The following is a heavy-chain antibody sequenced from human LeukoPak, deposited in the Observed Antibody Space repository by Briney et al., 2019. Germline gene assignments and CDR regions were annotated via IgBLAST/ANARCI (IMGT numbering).Heavy chain of an antibody. CDR3: ARHIAAAANFDY. J-gene: IGHJ4*02. V-gene: IGHV4-59*01. Sequence: SETLSLTCTVSGGSISSYYWSWIRQPPGKGLEWIGYIYYSGSTSYNPSLKSRVTISVDTSKNQFSLKLSSVTAADTAVYYCARHIAAAANFDYWGQGTLVTVSS. CDR1: GGSISSYY. D-gene: IGHD6-13*01. CDR2: IYYSGST.